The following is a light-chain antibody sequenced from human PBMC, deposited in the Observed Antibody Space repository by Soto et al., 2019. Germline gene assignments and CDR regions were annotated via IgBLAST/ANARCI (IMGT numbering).Light chain of an antibody. CDR3: QQYAASPRT. CDR1: QSVSDNY. CDR2: GAS. Sequence: EIVLTQSPGTLSLSPRERATLSCRASQSVSDNYLAWYQHKPGQAPRLLIYGASSRAPGIPDRFSGSGSGTDFTLTISRLEPGDFAIYYCQQYAASPRTFGQGTQVEVK. V-gene: IGKV3-20*01. J-gene: IGKJ1*01.